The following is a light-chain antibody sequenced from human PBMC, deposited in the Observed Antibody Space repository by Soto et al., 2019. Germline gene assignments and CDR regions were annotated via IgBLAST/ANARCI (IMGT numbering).Light chain of an antibody. CDR3: HQYNSRHRGT. Sequence: EIVMTHSPATLSVSPGESATLSCRASQSVSNNLAWYQQKPGQAPRLLIYGASTRATAIPARFSGSGSGTEITLTISSLQSEDFAVYYYHQYNSRHRGTFGPGTKVEIK. CDR1: QSVSNN. CDR2: GAS. V-gene: IGKV3-15*01. J-gene: IGKJ3*01.